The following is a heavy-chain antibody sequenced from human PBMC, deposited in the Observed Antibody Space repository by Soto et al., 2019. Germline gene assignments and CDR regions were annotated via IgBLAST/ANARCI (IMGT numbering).Heavy chain of an antibody. J-gene: IGHJ5*02. CDR3: ARVVPGAEAWFGP. Sequence: GASLKVTCKASGGTFSSYAISWVRQAPGQGLEWMGGIIPIFGTANYAQDVQGRVTITADESTSTAYMELRSLRSDDTAVYYCARVVPGAEAWFGPWGQGTLVTVSS. D-gene: IGHD2-2*01. CDR2: IIPIFGTA. CDR1: GGTFSSYA. V-gene: IGHV1-69*13.